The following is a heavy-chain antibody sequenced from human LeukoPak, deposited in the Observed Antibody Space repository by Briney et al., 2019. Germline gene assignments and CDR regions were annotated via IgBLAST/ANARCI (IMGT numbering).Heavy chain of an antibody. CDR2: ISGSGGST. J-gene: IGHJ3*02. CDR1: GFTFSSYA. Sequence: GGSLRLSCAASGFTFSSYAMSWVRQAPGKGLEWVSAISGSGGSTYYADSVKGRFTISRDNSKNTLYLQMNSLRAEDTAVYYCAKANIAVAGTWDAFDIWGQGTMVTVSS. D-gene: IGHD6-19*01. CDR3: AKANIAVAGTWDAFDI. V-gene: IGHV3-23*01.